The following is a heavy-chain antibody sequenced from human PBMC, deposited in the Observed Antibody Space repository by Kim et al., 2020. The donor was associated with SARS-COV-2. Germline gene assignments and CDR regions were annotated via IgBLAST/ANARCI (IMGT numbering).Heavy chain of an antibody. CDR3: ATEGGSWDYFDF. D-gene: IGHD6-13*01. CDR1: GGSTSSIDYY. CDR2: IFHSGSA. Sequence: SETLSLTCNVSGGSTSSIDYYWAWLRQPPGKGPEWIGSIFHSGSAYYNPSLKSRVTISVATSKNQFSLKLASVTAADTAVYYCATEGGSWDYFDFWGQGALVTVAS. J-gene: IGHJ4*02. V-gene: IGHV4-39*01.